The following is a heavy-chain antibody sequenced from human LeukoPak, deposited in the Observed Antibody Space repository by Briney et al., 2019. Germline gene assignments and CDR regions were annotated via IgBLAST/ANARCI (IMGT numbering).Heavy chain of an antibody. J-gene: IGHJ4*02. Sequence: GASLRLSCAASGFIFSNYAMYWVRQAPGKGLEWVSAISGRSDNTYYADSVKGRVTLARDSSKNTLYLQMNSLRADDTAVYYCAKWGDYDVLTGYYVSDFWGQGTLVTVSS. CDR1: GFIFSNYA. D-gene: IGHD3-9*01. CDR2: ISGRSDNT. V-gene: IGHV3-23*01. CDR3: AKWGDYDVLTGYYVSDF.